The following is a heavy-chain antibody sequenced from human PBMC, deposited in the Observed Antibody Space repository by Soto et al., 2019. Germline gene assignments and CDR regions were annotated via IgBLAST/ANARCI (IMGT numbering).Heavy chain of an antibody. CDR2: IYYSGST. CDR1: GGSISSYY. CDR3: ARHHVPPIDIVVVPAAPFDY. Sequence: SETLSLTCTVSGGSISSYYWSWIRQPPGKGLEWIGYIYYSGSTNYNPSLKSRVTISVDTSKNQFSLKLSSVTAADTAVYYCARHHVPPIDIVVVPAAPFDYSGQGTLVTVS. D-gene: IGHD2-2*01. J-gene: IGHJ4*02. V-gene: IGHV4-59*08.